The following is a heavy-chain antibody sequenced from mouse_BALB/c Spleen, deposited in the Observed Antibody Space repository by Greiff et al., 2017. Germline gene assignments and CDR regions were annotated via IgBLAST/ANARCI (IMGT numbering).Heavy chain of an antibody. D-gene: IGHD2-14*01. V-gene: IGHV14-3*02. J-gene: IGHJ4*01. Sequence: VHVKQSGAELVKPGASVKLSCTASGFNIKDTYMHWVKQRPEQGLEWIGRIDPANGNTKYDPKFQGKATITADTSSNTAYLQLSSLTSEDTAVYYCARKVRGYYYAMDYWGQGTSVTVSS. CDR1: GFNIKDTY. CDR3: ARKVRGYYYAMDY. CDR2: IDPANGNT.